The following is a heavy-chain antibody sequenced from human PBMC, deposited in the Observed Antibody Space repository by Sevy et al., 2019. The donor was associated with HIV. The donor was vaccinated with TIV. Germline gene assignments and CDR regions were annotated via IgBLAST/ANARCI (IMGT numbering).Heavy chain of an antibody. Sequence: GGSLRLSCAASGFTFSSYAMSWVRQAPGKGLEWVSAISGSGGSTYYADSVKGRFTISRDNSKNKLYLQMNSLRAEDTAVYYCANQDYDFWSGYSMQYYFDYWGQGTLVTVSS. CDR1: GFTFSSYA. CDR3: ANQDYDFWSGYSMQYYFDY. J-gene: IGHJ4*02. V-gene: IGHV3-23*01. D-gene: IGHD3-3*01. CDR2: ISGSGGST.